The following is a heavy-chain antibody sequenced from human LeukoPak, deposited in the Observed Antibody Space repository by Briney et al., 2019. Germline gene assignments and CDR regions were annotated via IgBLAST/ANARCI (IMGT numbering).Heavy chain of an antibody. CDR3: AADVLVRGVLTVASYYYGKDV. V-gene: IGHV1-58*02. J-gene: IGHJ6*02. Sequence: GASVKVSCKASGFTFTSSAMQWVRQARGQRLEWIGWIVVGSGNTNYAQKFQERVTITRDMSTSTAYMELSSLRSEDTAAYYCAADVLVRGVLTVASYYYGKDVWGQGTTVTVAS. CDR1: GFTFTSSA. D-gene: IGHD3-10*01. CDR2: IVVGSGNT.